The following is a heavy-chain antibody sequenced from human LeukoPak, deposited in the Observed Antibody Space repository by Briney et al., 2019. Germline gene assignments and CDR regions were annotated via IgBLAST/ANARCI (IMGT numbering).Heavy chain of an antibody. CDR1: GGSFSGYY. V-gene: IGHV4-34*01. CDR3: ARGTRHYVWGSYRSYYFDY. CDR2: INHSGST. J-gene: IGHJ4*02. D-gene: IGHD3-16*02. Sequence: NPSETLSLTCAVYGGSFSGYYWSWIRQPPGKGLGWVGEINHSGSTNYNPSLKSRVTISVDTSKNQFSLKLSSVTAADTAVYYCARGTRHYVWGSYRSYYFDYWGQGTLVTVSS.